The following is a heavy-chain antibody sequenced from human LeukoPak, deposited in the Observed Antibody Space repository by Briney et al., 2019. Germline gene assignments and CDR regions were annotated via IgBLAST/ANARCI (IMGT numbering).Heavy chain of an antibody. D-gene: IGHD3-3*01. CDR3: ARGSRPGVVNHDAFDI. CDR2: INPNSGGT. V-gene: IGHV1-2*02. CDR1: GYTFTGYY. J-gene: IGHJ3*02. Sequence: ASVKVSCKVSGYTFTGYYIHWVRQAPGQGPEWMGWINPNSGGTNYAQKFQGRVTMTRDTSISTAYMELRSLRSDDTAVYYCARGSRPGVVNHDAFDIWGQGTMVTVSS.